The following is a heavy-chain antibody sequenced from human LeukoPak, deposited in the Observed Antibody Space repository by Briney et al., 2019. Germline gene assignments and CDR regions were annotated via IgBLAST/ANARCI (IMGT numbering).Heavy chain of an antibody. V-gene: IGHV3-23*01. CDR3: AKGCQCPSGLSSWFDP. D-gene: IGHD1-14*01. CDR2: LSGSGDGQ. CDR1: RFTFSTYW. J-gene: IGHJ5*02. Sequence: PGGSLRLSCAASRFTFSTYWMSWVRQAPGKGLEWVSGLSGSGDGQFYADSVEGRFTISRDIFNNIWYLQMNSLRAEDTAVYYCAKGCQCPSGLSSWFDPRGQGTLVAVSS.